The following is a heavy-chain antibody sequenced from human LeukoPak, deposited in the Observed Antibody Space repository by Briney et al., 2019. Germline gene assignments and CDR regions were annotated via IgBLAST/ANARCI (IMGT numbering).Heavy chain of an antibody. CDR3: ARGTKWELELYAFDI. CDR1: GYTFTSYD. V-gene: IGHV1-8*03. D-gene: IGHD1-26*01. J-gene: IGHJ3*02. CDR2: MSPNSGNT. Sequence: ASVKVSCKASGYTFTSYDINWVRQATGQGLEWMGWMSPNSGNTGYAQKFQGRVTITRNTSISTAYMELSRLRSEDTAVYYCARGTKWELELYAFDIWGQGTMVTVSS.